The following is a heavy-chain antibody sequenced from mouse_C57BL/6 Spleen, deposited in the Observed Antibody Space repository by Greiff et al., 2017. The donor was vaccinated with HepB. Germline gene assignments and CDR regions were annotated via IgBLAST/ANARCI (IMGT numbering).Heavy chain of an antibody. CDR2: IDPSDSYT. CDR3: ARVIAQATWFAY. D-gene: IGHD3-2*02. Sequence: VQLQQSGAELVMPGASVKLSCKASGYTFTSYWMHWVKQRPGQGLEWIGEIDPSDSYTNYNQKFKGKSTLTVDKSSSTAYMQLSSLTSEDSAVYYCARVIAQATWFAYWGQGTLVTVSA. V-gene: IGHV1-69*01. J-gene: IGHJ3*01. CDR1: GYTFTSYW.